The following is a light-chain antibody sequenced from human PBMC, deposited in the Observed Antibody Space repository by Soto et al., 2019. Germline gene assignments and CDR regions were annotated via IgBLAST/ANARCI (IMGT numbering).Light chain of an antibody. CDR3: QQYGNSLTWT. J-gene: IGKJ1*01. Sequence: EIVLTQSPGTLSLSPGERATLSCRASQSVSNTYLAWYQQKPGQAPRLLIYGTSSRATGIPDRFSGSGSGTDFTLTISRLEPEDFAVYYCQQYGNSLTWTFGQGSKVEFK. CDR2: GTS. V-gene: IGKV3-20*01. CDR1: QSVSNTY.